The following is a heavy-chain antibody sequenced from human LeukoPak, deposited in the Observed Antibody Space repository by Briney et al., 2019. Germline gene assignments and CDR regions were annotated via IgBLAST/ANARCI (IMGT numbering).Heavy chain of an antibody. Sequence: SETLSLTCTVSGGSISSYYWSWIRQPPGKGLEWIEYIYYSGSTNYNPSLKSRVTISVDTSKNQFSLKLSSVTAADTAVYYCARGGSYYLNYFDYWGQGTLVTVSS. CDR2: IYYSGST. D-gene: IGHD1-26*01. CDR1: GGSISSYY. V-gene: IGHV4-59*01. CDR3: ARGGSYYLNYFDY. J-gene: IGHJ4*02.